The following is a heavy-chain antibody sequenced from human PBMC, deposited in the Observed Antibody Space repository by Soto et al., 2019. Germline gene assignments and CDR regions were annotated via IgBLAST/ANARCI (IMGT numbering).Heavy chain of an antibody. Sequence: QVQLVQSGAEVKKPGASVKVSCKASGYTFTSYGISWVRQAPGQGLEWMGWISAYNGNTNYAQKPQGRATMTTATSTSTAYMELRSLRSDDTAVYYCARDQFDSYGPKGGLDYWGQGTLVTVSS. CDR2: ISAYNGNT. V-gene: IGHV1-18*01. CDR3: ARDQFDSYGPKGGLDY. CDR1: GYTFTSYG. J-gene: IGHJ4*02. D-gene: IGHD5-18*01.